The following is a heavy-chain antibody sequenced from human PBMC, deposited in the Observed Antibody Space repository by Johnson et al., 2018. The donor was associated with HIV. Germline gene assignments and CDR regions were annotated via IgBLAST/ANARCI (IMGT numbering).Heavy chain of an antibody. CDR1: GFTFDDYG. V-gene: IGHV3-20*04. D-gene: IGHD6-13*01. CDR3: ARGAYSSSWHASDASDI. Sequence: VQLVESGGGVARPGGSLRLSCAASGFTFDDYGMTWVRQAPGKGLEWVSGIDWNGGSSGYADSVKGRFSISRDNGKNSLYLQMNSLRAEDTALYYCARGAYSSSWHASDASDIWGQGTMVTVSS. J-gene: IGHJ3*02. CDR2: IDWNGGSS.